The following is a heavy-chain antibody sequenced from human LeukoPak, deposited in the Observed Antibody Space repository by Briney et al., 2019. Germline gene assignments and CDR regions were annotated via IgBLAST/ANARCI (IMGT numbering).Heavy chain of an antibody. J-gene: IGHJ4*02. D-gene: IGHD2-21*02. CDR2: ISAYNGNT. CDR3: ARAGAGVTGDYFDY. CDR1: GYTFTSYY. V-gene: IGHV1-18*04. Sequence: ASVKVSCKASGYTFTSYYMHWVRQAPGQGLEWMGWISAYNGNTNYAQKLQGRVTMTTDTSTSTAYMELRSLRSDDTAVYYCARAGAGVTGDYFDYWGQGTLVTVSS.